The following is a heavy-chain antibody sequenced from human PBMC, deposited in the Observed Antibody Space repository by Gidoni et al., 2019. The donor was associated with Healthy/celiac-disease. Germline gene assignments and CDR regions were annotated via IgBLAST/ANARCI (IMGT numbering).Heavy chain of an antibody. D-gene: IGHD2-21*01. CDR3: AREKRGEAFDY. V-gene: IGHV4-59*01. CDR2: IYYSGST. CDR1: GGSISSYY. J-gene: IGHJ4*02. Sequence: QVQLQESGPGLVKPSETLSLTCTVPGGSISSYYWSWIRQPPGKGLEWIGYIYYSGSTNYNPSLKSRVTISVDTSKNQFSLKLSSVTAADTAVYYCAREKRGEAFDYWGQGTLVTVSS.